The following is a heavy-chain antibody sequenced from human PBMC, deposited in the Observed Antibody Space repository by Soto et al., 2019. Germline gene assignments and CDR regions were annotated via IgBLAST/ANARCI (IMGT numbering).Heavy chain of an antibody. CDR3: ARIRVGATHFDD. D-gene: IGHD1-26*01. Sequence: SGPTLVNPTQTLTLTCSVSGFSLSTGGMRVSWIRQPPGKALEWLARIDWDDDKFYSTSLKTRLTISKDTSKNQVVLTMTNMDPVDTATYYCARIRVGATHFDDWGKGILVTVAS. CDR1: GFSLSTGGMR. J-gene: IGHJ4*02. CDR2: IDWDDDK. V-gene: IGHV2-70*04.